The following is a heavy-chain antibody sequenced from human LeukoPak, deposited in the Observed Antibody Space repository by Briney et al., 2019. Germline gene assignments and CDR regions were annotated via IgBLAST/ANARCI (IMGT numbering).Heavy chain of an antibody. V-gene: IGHV3-23*01. J-gene: IGHJ5*02. Sequence: GGSLSLSCAASGFTFSSYAMSWVRQAPGKGLEWVSAISGSGGSTYYADSVKGRFTISRDNSKNTLYLQMNSLRAEDTAVYYCAKDPRGRITIFGVVPNWFDPWGQGTLVTVSS. CDR1: GFTFSSYA. D-gene: IGHD3-3*01. CDR2: ISGSGGST. CDR3: AKDPRGRITIFGVVPNWFDP.